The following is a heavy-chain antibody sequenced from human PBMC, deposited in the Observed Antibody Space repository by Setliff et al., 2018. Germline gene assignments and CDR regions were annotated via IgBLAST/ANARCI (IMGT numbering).Heavy chain of an antibody. Sequence: PGESLKLSCAASGFTFSDSTMHWVRQASGKGLEWVGRIRTKANSYATAYATSVQDRFTISRHDSESTTYLQMNGLKTEDTAVYYCVRHMTYYDFWRGYYSTSDAFHVWGQGTMVT. CDR2: IRTKANSYAT. V-gene: IGHV3-73*01. J-gene: IGHJ3*01. CDR1: GFTFSDST. D-gene: IGHD3-3*01. CDR3: VRHMTYYDFWRGYYSTSDAFHV.